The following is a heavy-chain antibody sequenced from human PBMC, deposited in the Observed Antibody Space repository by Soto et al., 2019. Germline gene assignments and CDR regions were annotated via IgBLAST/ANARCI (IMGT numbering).Heavy chain of an antibody. D-gene: IGHD6-25*01. V-gene: IGHV3-23*01. CDR3: AKFFVETGGSSGWPWTFHY. CDR1: GFTFSSYA. J-gene: IGHJ4*02. Sequence: EVQLLESGGGLVQPGRSLRLSCAASGFTFSSYAMSWVRQAPGKGLEWVSAISGSGGTTYYAASVKGRFTISRDNSKNTLFRQMNSLRAEDTAVYYCAKFFVETGGSSGWPWTFHYWGQGTRVTVSS. CDR2: ISGSGGTT.